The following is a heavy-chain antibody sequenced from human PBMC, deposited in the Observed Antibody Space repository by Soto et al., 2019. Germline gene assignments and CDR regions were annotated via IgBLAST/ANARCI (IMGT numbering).Heavy chain of an antibody. CDR1: GFTFNEYY. J-gene: IGHJ4*02. D-gene: IGHD1-1*01. CDR2: SSNSGTFA. V-gene: IGHV3-11*06. Sequence: PGGSLRLSCAASGFTFNEYYMSWIRQAPGKGLEWISYSSNSGTFARYADSVKGRFSISRDSAKNSLYLQINSLRGDDTAIYYCARSGDNYNLLDYWGQGTPVTVSS. CDR3: ARSGDNYNLLDY.